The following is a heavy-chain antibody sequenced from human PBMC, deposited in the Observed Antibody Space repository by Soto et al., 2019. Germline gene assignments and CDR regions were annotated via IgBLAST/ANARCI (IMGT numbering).Heavy chain of an antibody. CDR1: GFTFSSYG. Sequence: GSLRLSCAASGFTFSSYGMHWVRQAPGEGLEWVAVISYDGSNKYYADSVKGRFTISRDNAKNTLYLQMDSLRAEDTDVYYCARVSDPDDYWGQGTLVTVSS. D-gene: IGHD6-25*01. CDR2: ISYDGSNK. J-gene: IGHJ4*02. V-gene: IGHV3-30*03. CDR3: ARVSDPDDY.